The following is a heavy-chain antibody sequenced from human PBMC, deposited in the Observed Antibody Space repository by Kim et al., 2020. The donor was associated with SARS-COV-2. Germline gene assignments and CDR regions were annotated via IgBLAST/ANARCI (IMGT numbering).Heavy chain of an antibody. J-gene: IGHJ4*02. CDR2: IYYSGST. CDR1: GGSISSGSYY. D-gene: IGHD6-25*01. Sequence: SETLSLTCTVSGGSISSGSYYWSWIRQHPGKGLEWIGYIYYSGSTYYNPSLKSRVTISVDTSKNQFSLKLSSVTAADTAVYYCARASPSGRIDYWGQGTLVTVSS. V-gene: IGHV4-31*03. CDR3: ARASPSGRIDY.